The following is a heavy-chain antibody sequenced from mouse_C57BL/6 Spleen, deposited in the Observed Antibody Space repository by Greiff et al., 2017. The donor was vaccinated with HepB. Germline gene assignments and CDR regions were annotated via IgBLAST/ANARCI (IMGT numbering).Heavy chain of an antibody. CDR1: GYSFTGYY. V-gene: IGHV1-42*01. CDR2: INPSTGGT. Sequence: VQLQQSGPELVKPGASVKISCKASGYSFTGYYMNWVKQSPEKSLEWIGEINPSTGGTTYNQKFKAKATLTVDKSSSTAYMQLKSLTSEDSAVYYCARSGFLFDYWGQGTTLTVSS. D-gene: IGHD3-1*01. J-gene: IGHJ2*01. CDR3: ARSGFLFDY.